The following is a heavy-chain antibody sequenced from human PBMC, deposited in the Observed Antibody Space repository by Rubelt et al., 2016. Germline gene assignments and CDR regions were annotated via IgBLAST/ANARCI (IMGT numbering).Heavy chain of an antibody. D-gene: IGHD6-19*01. Sequence: QLQLQESGPGLVKPSETLSLTCTVSGGSISSSSYYWGWIRQPPGKGLEWIGSISYSGSTYYNPSLRSRVTISVDTSKNQFSLKLSSVTAADTAVYYWARLSSGWYYFDYWGQGTLVTVSS. J-gene: IGHJ4*02. V-gene: IGHV4-39*01. CDR3: ARLSSGWYYFDY. CDR1: GGSISSSSYY. CDR2: ISYSGST.